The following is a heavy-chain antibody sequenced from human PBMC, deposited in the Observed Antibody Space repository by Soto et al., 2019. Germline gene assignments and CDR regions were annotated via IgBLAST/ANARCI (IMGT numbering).Heavy chain of an antibody. D-gene: IGHD1-1*01. CDR2: ISAHNGNT. CDR1: GYTFTSYG. V-gene: IGHV1-18*01. J-gene: IGHJ4*02. CDR3: ARGRYGDY. Sequence: QVHLVQSGAEVKKPGASVKVSCKASGYTFTSYGITWVRQAPGQGLERMGWISAHNGNTDYAQKLKGRVIVTRDTSTSTAYMELRGLRSDDTAVYSCARGRYGDYWGQGALVTVSS.